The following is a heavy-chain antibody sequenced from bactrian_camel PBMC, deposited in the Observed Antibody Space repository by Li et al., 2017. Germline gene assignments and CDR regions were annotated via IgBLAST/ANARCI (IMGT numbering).Heavy chain of an antibody. CDR2: ISPTGRQT. Sequence: HVQLVESGGGSVQAEGSLRLSCVVSELTSSDYCMGWFRQAAGKQREWVASISPTGRQTYIGSVKGRFAISLDSGRNLLALQMDSLKPEDTAMYYCAAGEWVAAPDRESEYNYWGQGTQVTVS. D-gene: IGHD7*01. V-gene: IGHV3S1*01. CDR1: ELTSSDYC. CDR3: AAGEWVAAPDRESEYNY. J-gene: IGHJ4*01.